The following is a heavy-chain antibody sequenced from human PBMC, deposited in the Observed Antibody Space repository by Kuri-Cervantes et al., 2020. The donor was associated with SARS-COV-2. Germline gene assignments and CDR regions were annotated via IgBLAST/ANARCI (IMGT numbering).Heavy chain of an antibody. CDR1: GFTVSCKF. D-gene: IGHD3-3*01. CDR3: ARDGVKGTIFGVVEVVEGMDV. Sequence: GGSLRLSCGASGFTVSCKFMSWVRQAPGKGLEWVSVITGSSSYIYYADSVKGRFTIPRDNAKNSLYLQMNSLRAEDTAVYYCARDGVKGTIFGVVEVVEGMDVWGQGTTVTISS. J-gene: IGHJ6*02. CDR2: ITGSSSYI. V-gene: IGHV3-21*01.